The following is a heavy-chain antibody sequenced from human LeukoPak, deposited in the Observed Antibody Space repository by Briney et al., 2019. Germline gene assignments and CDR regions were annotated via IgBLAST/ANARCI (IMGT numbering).Heavy chain of an antibody. CDR2: ISYDGSNK. J-gene: IGHJ6*03. Sequence: GGSLRLSCAASGFTFSSYAMHWVRQAPGKGLEWVAVISYDGSNKYYADSVKGRFTISRDNSKNTLYLQMNSLRAEDTAVYYCARDREDIVVVPAAMDYYYYYYMDVWGKGTTVTVSS. D-gene: IGHD2-2*01. CDR1: GFTFSSYA. CDR3: ARDREDIVVVPAAMDYYYYYYMDV. V-gene: IGHV3-30*04.